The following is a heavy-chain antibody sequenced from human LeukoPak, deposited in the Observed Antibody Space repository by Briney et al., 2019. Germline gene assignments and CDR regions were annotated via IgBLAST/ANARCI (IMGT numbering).Heavy chain of an antibody. CDR3: ARVTLGYFDY. CDR2: ISYDGSNK. V-gene: IGHV3-30*04. Sequence: PGGSLRPSCAASGFTFSSYAMHWVRQAPGKGLEWVAVISYDGSNKYYADSVKGRFTISRDNSKNTLYLQMNSLRAEDTAVYYCARVTLGYFDYWGQGTLVTVSS. CDR1: GFTFSSYA. J-gene: IGHJ4*02. D-gene: IGHD1-26*01.